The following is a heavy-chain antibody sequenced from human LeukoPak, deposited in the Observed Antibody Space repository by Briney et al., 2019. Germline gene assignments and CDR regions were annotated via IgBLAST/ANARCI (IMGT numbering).Heavy chain of an antibody. J-gene: IGHJ4*02. V-gene: IGHV3-30*18. Sequence: PGGSLRLSCAASGFTFSSYGMHWVRQAPGKGLEWVAVISYDGSNKYYADSVKGRFTISRDNSKNTLYLQMNSLRAEDTAVYYCAKEGYCSGGSCYEVFDYWGQGTLVTVSS. CDR1: GFTFSSYG. CDR3: AKEGYCSGGSCYEVFDY. CDR2: ISYDGSNK. D-gene: IGHD2-15*01.